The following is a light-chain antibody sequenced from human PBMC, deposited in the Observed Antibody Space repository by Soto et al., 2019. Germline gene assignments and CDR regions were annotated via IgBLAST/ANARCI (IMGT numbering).Light chain of an antibody. CDR1: SSNIGAGYD. J-gene: IGLJ2*01. V-gene: IGLV1-40*01. CDR3: QSYDSSLSGVV. CDR2: GNS. Sequence: QSVLTQPPSVSGAPGQRVTISCTGSSSNIGAGYDVHWYQQLPGTAPKLLIYGNSNRPSRVPDRFSGSKSGTSASLAITGVQAEDEADYCCQSYDSSLSGVVFGGGTKLTVL.